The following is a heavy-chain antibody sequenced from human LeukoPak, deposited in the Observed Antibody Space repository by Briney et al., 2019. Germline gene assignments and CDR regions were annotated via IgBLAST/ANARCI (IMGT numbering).Heavy chain of an antibody. V-gene: IGHV4-59*12. CDR1: GGSMSGYY. CDR2: VYYSGST. D-gene: IGHD2-2*01. J-gene: IGHJ6*03. Sequence: SETLSLTCAVYGGSMSGYYWCWSWHPPRKGLEFMCNVYYSGSTNYEASLESRLPISVDTSNHRFSLNVDYVTAADTAVYYCARFGVVVPAAMSGSTLFFMDVWGKGTAVTVSS. CDR3: ARFGVVVPAAMSGSTLFFMDV.